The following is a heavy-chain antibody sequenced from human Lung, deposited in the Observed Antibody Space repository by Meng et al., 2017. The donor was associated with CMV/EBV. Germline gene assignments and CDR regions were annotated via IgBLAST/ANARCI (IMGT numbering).Heavy chain of an antibody. V-gene: IGHV2-5*02. CDR3: ALFTRSWFDP. D-gene: IGHD2-2*01. J-gene: IGHJ5*02. CDR1: GFSLSTSEVG. CDR2: IYWDDDK. Sequence: QIPLKESGPTPVKPTPTPTLTCPFSGFSLSTSEVGVGWIRQPPGKALEWLAVIYWDDDKRYSPSLKSRLTTTKDTSKNQVVLTLTNMDPVDTATYYCALFTRSWFDPWGQGTLVTVSS.